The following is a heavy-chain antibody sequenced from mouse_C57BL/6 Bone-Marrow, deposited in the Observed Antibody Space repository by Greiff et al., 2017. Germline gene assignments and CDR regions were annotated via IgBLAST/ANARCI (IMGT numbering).Heavy chain of an antibody. V-gene: IGHV1-55*01. J-gene: IGHJ1*03. CDR2: IYPGSGST. CDR1: GYTFTSSW. Sequence: QVQLQQPGAELVKPGASVKMSCKASGYTFTSSWITWVQQRPGQGLEWIGDIYPGSGSTNYNEKFKSKATLTVDTSSSTAYMQLSRLTSEDSAVYYCARIYYCGSSYVGLWYFDGWGTGTTVTVSS. CDR3: ARIYYCGSSYVGLWYFDG. D-gene: IGHD1-1*01.